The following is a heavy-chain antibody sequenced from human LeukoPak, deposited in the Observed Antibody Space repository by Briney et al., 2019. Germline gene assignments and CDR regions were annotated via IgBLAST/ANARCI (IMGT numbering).Heavy chain of an antibody. CDR1: GRTFSSYA. CDR2: ISAYNGNT. Sequence: GASVNVSCKASGRTFSSYAISWVRQAPGQGLEWMGWISAYNGNTNYAQKLQGRVTMTTDTSTSTAYMELRSLRSDDTAVYYCARGPLSPGAGYQLLYDWDYWGQGTLVTVSS. D-gene: IGHD2-2*02. J-gene: IGHJ4*02. V-gene: IGHV1-18*01. CDR3: ARGPLSPGAGYQLLYDWDY.